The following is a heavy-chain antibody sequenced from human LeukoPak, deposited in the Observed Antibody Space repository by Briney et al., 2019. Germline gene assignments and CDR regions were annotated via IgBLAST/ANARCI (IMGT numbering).Heavy chain of an antibody. J-gene: IGHJ4*02. Sequence: ASVKVSCKSAGYTFTSYDINWVRQATGQGLEWMGGTNTNSGYTGYAQTFQSRVTITRNHAISTAYMGLTSLRSEDKAVYYCARVAGSIDYWGQGTLVTVSS. D-gene: IGHD6-19*01. CDR1: GYTFTSYD. CDR3: ARVAGSIDY. V-gene: IGHV1-8*03. CDR2: TNTNSGYT.